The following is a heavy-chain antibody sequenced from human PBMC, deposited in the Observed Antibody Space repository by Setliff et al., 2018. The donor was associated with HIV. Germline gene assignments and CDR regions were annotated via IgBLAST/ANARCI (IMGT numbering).Heavy chain of an antibody. CDR3: ARGRKKTLAVSGTRYFDF. CDR2: ITHSGST. V-gene: IGHV4-34*01. CDR1: GGSFTDFY. Sequence: TLSLTCAVYGGSFTDFYWTFIRQSPGKGLEWIGEITHSGSTTYDPSLKSRITVSVDTSKNQFSLKLTSVTAADMGVYYCARGRKKTLAVSGTRYFDFWGQGTLVTV. D-gene: IGHD6-19*01. J-gene: IGHJ4*02.